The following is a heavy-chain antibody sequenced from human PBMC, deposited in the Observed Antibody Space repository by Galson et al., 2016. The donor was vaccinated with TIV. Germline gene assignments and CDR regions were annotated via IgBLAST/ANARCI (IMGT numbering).Heavy chain of an antibody. CDR3: AKVMAAGGQNLEY. D-gene: IGHD6-13*01. Sequence: SLRLSCAASGFTFTDYEFHWVRQAPGKGLEWVSYIGRSGRTIFYADSVQGRFTISRDNAKNSLSLQMNSLRVEDTALYYCAKVMAAGGQNLEYWGQGTLVTVSS. V-gene: IGHV3-48*03. CDR1: GFTFTDYE. J-gene: IGHJ4*02. CDR2: IGRSGRTI.